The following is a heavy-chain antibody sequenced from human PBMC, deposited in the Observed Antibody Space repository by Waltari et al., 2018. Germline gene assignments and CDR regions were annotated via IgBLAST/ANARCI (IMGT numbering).Heavy chain of an antibody. D-gene: IGHD6-6*01. J-gene: IGHJ4*02. V-gene: IGHV5-51*03. CDR3: ARLPSSSSYPGY. Sequence: EVQLVQSGAEVKKPGESLKISCKGSGYSFTSYWIGWVRQLPGNGLEWMGIIYPGDADARYCPSFQGQVTIPADKSISTAYLQWSSLKASDTAMYYCARLPSSSSYPGYWGQGTLVTVSS. CDR1: GYSFTSYW. CDR2: IYPGDADA.